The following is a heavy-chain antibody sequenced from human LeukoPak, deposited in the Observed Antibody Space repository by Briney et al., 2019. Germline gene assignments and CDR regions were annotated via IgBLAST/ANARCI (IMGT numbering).Heavy chain of an antibody. D-gene: IGHD3-16*01. CDR2: IRYDESIK. CDR1: GFTFSNHG. Sequence: PGGSLRLSCGGSGFTFSNHGMYWVRQAPGKGLEWVAFIRYDESIKSYADSVKGRFTISRDNSKDTLYLQMNSLRPEDTAVYYCAKDGAIGTYFESWGQGTLVTVSS. J-gene: IGHJ4*02. V-gene: IGHV3-30*02. CDR3: AKDGAIGTYFES.